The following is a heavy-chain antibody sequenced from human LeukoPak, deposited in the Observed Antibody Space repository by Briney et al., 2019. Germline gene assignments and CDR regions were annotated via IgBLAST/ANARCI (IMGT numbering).Heavy chain of an antibody. CDR3: TITNYYYDSSGYYYYFDY. CDR1: GFTFSSYG. D-gene: IGHD3-22*01. Sequence: GGSLRLSCAASGFTFSSYGMHWVRQASGKGLEWVGRIRSKANSYATAYAASVKGRFTISRDDSKNTAYLQMNSLKTEDTAVYYCTITNYYYDSSGYYYYFDYWGQGTLVTVSS. CDR2: IRSKANSYAT. V-gene: IGHV3-73*01. J-gene: IGHJ4*02.